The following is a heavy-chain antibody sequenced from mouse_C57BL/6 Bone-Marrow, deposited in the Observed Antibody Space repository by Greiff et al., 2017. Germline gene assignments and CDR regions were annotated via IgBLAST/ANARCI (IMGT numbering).Heavy chain of an antibody. CDR2: IDPSDSYT. D-gene: IGHD3-2*02. J-gene: IGHJ3*01. V-gene: IGHV1-69*01. Sequence: QVQLQQPGAELVMPGASVKLSCKASGYTFTSYWMHWVKQRPGQGLEWIGEIDPSDSYTNYNQKFKGKSTLTVDKSSSTAYMQLSSLTSEDSAVYYWARGRTAQAFAYWGQGTLVTVSA. CDR3: ARGRTAQAFAY. CDR1: GYTFTSYW.